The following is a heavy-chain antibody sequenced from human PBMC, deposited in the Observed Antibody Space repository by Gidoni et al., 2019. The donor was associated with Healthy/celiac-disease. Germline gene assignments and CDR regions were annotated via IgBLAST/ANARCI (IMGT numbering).Heavy chain of an antibody. Sequence: QVQLVESGGGVVKPRRSLSLSCAASGFTFKSRGMHWVRQAPGKGLEWVAVISYDGSNKYYADAVKGRFTISRDNSKNTLYLQMNSLRAEDTAVYYCAKDAAQEIAVGGGFFDYWGQGTLVTVSS. J-gene: IGHJ4*02. V-gene: IGHV3-30*18. CDR1: GFTFKSRG. CDR3: AKDAAQEIAVGGGFFDY. CDR2: ISYDGSNK. D-gene: IGHD6-19*01.